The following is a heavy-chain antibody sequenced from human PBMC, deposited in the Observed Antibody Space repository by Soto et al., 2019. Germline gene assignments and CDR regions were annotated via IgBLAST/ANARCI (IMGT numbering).Heavy chain of an antibody. V-gene: IGHV1-8*02. CDR2: INPISGNA. CDR1: GGTFSSYA. D-gene: IGHD2-21*01. Sequence: ASVKVSCKASGGTFSSYAISWVRQAPGQGLEWMGWINPISGNADYARKFQGRVTMTGDTSISTAYMELRSLSSEDTAIYYCVRASWPVIDALYYFEFWGQGTPVTVSS. J-gene: IGHJ4*02. CDR3: VRASWPVIDALYYFEF.